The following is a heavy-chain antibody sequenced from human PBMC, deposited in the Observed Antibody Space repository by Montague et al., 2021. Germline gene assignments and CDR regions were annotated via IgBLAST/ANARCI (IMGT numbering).Heavy chain of an antibody. V-gene: IGHV4-39*07. Sequence: SETLSLTCTVSGASITSNIYYWGWTRQSPGKGLERIGSIYYSGNSFYQTSLKSRITMAVDTSKNQFSLKLSSVTAADTAIYYCARVFSSWYVGWFDPWGQGTLDTVSS. CDR2: IYYSGNS. D-gene: IGHD6-13*01. CDR1: GASITSNIYY. J-gene: IGHJ5*02. CDR3: ARVFSSWYVGWFDP.